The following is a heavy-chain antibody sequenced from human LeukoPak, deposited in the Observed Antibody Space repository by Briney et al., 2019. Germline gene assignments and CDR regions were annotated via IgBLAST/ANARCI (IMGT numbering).Heavy chain of an antibody. CDR3: ATDSPETAAFDY. D-gene: IGHD1-1*01. Sequence: GGSLRLSCAVSGFIFSTYSMNWVRQAPGKGLEWVSYIVGSSSIIYYADSVKGRFTISRDNAKNSLYLQMDSLRAEDTAVYYCATDSPETAAFDYWGQGTLVTVSS. J-gene: IGHJ4*02. V-gene: IGHV3-48*04. CDR2: IVGSSSII. CDR1: GFIFSTYS.